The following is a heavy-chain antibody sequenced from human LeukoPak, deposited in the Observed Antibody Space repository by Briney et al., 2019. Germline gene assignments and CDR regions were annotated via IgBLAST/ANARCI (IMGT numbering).Heavy chain of an antibody. Sequence: PGGSLRLSCAASGFPFSSSAMSWVRHTPGNGLEWVSSITGNGVTTYCADSVKGRFTISRDNSKNILFLQMNSLGAEDSASYFCAKERRRVDTSMIRSYYFDSWGQGTPVTVSS. J-gene: IGHJ4*02. CDR3: AKERRRVDTSMIRSYYFDS. CDR2: ITGNGVTT. V-gene: IGHV3-23*01. D-gene: IGHD3-16*01. CDR1: GFPFSSSA.